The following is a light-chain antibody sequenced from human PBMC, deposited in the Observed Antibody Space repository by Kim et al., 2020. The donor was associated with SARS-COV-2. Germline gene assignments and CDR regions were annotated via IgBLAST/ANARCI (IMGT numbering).Light chain of an antibody. J-gene: IGLJ1*01. CDR1: SSDVGSYNY. Sequence: ITSSCTGTSSDVGSYNYVSWYQQHPGKAPQLMIYAVSNRPSGVSNRFSGSKSGHTASLTISGLQAEDEADYYCSSYTRSSTNYVFGTGTKVTVL. CDR2: AVS. CDR3: SSYTRSSTNYV. V-gene: IGLV2-14*03.